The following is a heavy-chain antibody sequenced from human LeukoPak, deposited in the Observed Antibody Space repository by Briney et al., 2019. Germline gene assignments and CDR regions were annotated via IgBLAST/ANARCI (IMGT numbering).Heavy chain of an antibody. CDR1: GGSFSDYY. Sequence: KPSETLSLTCAVYGGSFSDYYWSWIRQPPGKGLEWIGYIYYSGSTYYNPSLKSRVTISVDTSKNQFSLKLSSVTAADTAVYYCARDNKDGSGSYQFDYWGQGTLVTVSS. D-gene: IGHD3-10*01. CDR2: IYYSGST. CDR3: ARDNKDGSGSYQFDY. V-gene: IGHV4-30-4*01. J-gene: IGHJ4*02.